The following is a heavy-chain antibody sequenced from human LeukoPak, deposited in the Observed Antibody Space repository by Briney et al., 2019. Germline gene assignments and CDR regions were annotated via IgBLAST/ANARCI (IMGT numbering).Heavy chain of an antibody. J-gene: IGHJ4*02. CDR2: IYYSGST. D-gene: IGHD4-17*01. CDR1: GGSISSGDYY. V-gene: IGHV4-30-4*01. CDR3: ARDSRGDYVGLFDY. Sequence: PSETLSLTCTVSGGSISSGDYYWSWIRQPPGKGLEWIGYIYYSGSTYYNPSLKSRVTISVDTSKNQFSLKLSSVTAADTAVYYCARDSRGDYVGLFDYWAREPWSPSPQ.